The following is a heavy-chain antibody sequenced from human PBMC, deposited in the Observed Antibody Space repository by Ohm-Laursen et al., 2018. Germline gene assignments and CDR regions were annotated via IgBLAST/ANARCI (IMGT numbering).Heavy chain of an antibody. CDR2: IYWDDDK. CDR1: GFSLSTSGVG. CDR3: ARSCLAYSSGWYGWFDP. Sequence: PTQTLTLTSTFSGFSLSTSGVGVGWIRQPPGKALEWLALIYWDDDKRYSPSLKSRLTITKDTSKNQVVLTMTNMDPVDTATYYCARSCLAYSSGWYGWFDPWGQGTLVTVSS. J-gene: IGHJ5*02. V-gene: IGHV2-5*02. D-gene: IGHD6-19*01.